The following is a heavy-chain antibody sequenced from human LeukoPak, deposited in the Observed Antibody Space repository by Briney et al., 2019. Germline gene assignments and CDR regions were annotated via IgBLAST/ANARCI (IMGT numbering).Heavy chain of an antibody. CDR2: IYYSGST. CDR3: ARGLEAIAFDY. Sequence: SETLSLTCTVSGGSITSIGYYWGWIRQPPGKGLEWIGSIYYSGSTYYNPSLKSRVTISVDTSKNQFFLKLDSVTAADTAVYYCARGLEAIAFDYWGQGTLVTVSS. CDR1: GGSITSIGYY. V-gene: IGHV4-39*07. J-gene: IGHJ4*02. D-gene: IGHD1-26*01.